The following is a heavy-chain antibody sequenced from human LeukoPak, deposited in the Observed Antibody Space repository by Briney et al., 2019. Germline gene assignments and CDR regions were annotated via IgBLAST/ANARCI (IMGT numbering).Heavy chain of an antibody. Sequence: GASVKVSCKASGGTFGSYAISWVRQAPGQGLEWMGGIIPIFGTANYAQKFQGRVTITTDESTSTAYMELSSLRSEDTAVYYCARDRNKYYYDSSGLYYMDVWGKGTTVTVSS. D-gene: IGHD3-22*01. J-gene: IGHJ6*03. CDR1: GGTFGSYA. CDR3: ARDRNKYYYDSSGLYYMDV. CDR2: IIPIFGTA. V-gene: IGHV1-69*05.